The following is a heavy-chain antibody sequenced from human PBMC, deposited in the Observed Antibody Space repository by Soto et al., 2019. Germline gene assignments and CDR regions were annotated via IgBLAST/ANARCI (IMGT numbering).Heavy chain of an antibody. V-gene: IGHV4-30-4*01. CDR3: ASGGSMIVIDY. CDR2: IYYSGST. CDR1: GGSISSGDYY. J-gene: IGHJ4*02. Sequence: SETLSLTCTVSGGSISSGDYYWSWIRQPPGKGLEWIGYIYYSGSTYYNPSLKSRVTISVDTSKNQFSLKLSSVTAADTAVYYCASGGSMIVIDYWGQGTLVTVSS. D-gene: IGHD3-22*01.